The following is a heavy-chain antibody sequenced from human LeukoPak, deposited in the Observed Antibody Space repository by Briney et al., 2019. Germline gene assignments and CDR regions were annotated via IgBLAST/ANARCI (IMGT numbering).Heavy chain of an antibody. D-gene: IGHD6-19*01. CDR2: INPNSGGT. CDR1: GYTFTGYY. J-gene: IGHJ6*02. Sequence: ASVNVSCKASGYTFTGYYMHWVRQAPGQGLEWMGWINPNSGGTNYAQKFQGRVTMTRDTSISTAYMELSRLRSDDTAVYYCARGNRIAVAGLILNYYYYGMDVWGQGTTVTVSS. CDR3: ARGNRIAVAGLILNYYYYGMDV. V-gene: IGHV1-2*02.